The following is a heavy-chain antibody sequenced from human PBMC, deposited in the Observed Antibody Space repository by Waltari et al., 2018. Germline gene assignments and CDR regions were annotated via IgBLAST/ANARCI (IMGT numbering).Heavy chain of an antibody. J-gene: IGHJ5*02. CDR1: GFTFSSYS. D-gene: IGHD6-13*01. CDR3: ARGGASSSWTNFDP. V-gene: IGHV3-21*01. Sequence: EVQLVESGGGLVKPGGSLRLSCAASGFTFSSYSMNWVRQAPGKGLEWGSSIRSSSSYRYYADSVKGRFTISRDNAKNSLYLQMNSLRAEDTAVYYCARGGASSSWTNFDPWGQGTLVTVSS. CDR2: IRSSSSYR.